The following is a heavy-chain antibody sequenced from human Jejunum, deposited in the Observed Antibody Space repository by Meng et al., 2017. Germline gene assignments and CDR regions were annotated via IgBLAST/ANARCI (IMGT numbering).Heavy chain of an antibody. CDR1: GGSISDYY. Sequence: QVKLQQWGAGLLKPSETLSLTCAVYGGSISDYYWTWISQPPGKGLEWIGEINDSGSTNYNPSLKSRVTISVDTSKSQFYLRVSSVTAADTAVYYCARGNEYSNYGADFWGQGTLVTVSS. J-gene: IGHJ4*02. D-gene: IGHD4-11*01. CDR3: ARGNEYSNYGADF. CDR2: INDSGST. V-gene: IGHV4-34*01.